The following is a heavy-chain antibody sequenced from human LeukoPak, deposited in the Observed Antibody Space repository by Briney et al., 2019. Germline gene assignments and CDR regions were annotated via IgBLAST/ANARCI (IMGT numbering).Heavy chain of an antibody. V-gene: IGHV3-23*01. CDR1: GFTFSNYA. D-gene: IGHD2-2*01. Sequence: GGSLRLSCAASGFTFSNYAMSWVRQAPGKGLDWVSIIGGSDSSTYYADSVKGRFTISRDNSKNTLHLQMNSLRAEDTAVYYCAKDGGPTAYCSSTSCYGGFDYWGQGTLVTVSS. CDR3: AKDGGPTAYCSSTSCYGGFDY. J-gene: IGHJ4*02. CDR2: IGGSDSST.